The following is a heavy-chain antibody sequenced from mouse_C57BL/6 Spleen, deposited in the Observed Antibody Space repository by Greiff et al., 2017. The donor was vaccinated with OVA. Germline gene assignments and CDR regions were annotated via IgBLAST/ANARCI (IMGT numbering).Heavy chain of an antibody. V-gene: IGHV5-4*01. CDR3: ARGNWDGGN. Sequence: EVQLVESGGGLVKPGGSLKLSCAASGFTFSSYAMSWVRQTPEKRLEWVATISDGGSYTYYPDNVKGRFTISRDNAKNNLYLQMSHLKSEDTAMYYCARGNWDGGNWGQGTSVTVSS. D-gene: IGHD4-1*01. CDR1: GFTFSSYA. J-gene: IGHJ4*01. CDR2: ISDGGSYT.